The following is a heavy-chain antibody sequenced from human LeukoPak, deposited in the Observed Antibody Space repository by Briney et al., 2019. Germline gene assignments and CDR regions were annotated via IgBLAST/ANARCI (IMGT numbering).Heavy chain of an antibody. Sequence: SETLSLTCTVSGGSISSYYWSWIRQTPGKGLEWIGEIYHSGSTDYNPSLKSRVTISIDTSKNHFSLKLGSVTAADTAVYYCARGGAVNAFDIWGQGTRVTVSS. CDR2: IYHSGST. CDR3: ARGGAVNAFDI. CDR1: GGSISSYY. J-gene: IGHJ3*02. V-gene: IGHV4-34*01. D-gene: IGHD6-19*01.